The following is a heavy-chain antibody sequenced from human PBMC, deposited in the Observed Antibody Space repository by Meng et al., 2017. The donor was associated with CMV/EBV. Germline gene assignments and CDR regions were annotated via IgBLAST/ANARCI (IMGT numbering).Heavy chain of an antibody. CDR3: ARDGVVFGVVTLFDY. V-gene: IGHV1-2*02. CDR1: QYTFIDHH. Sequence: ASVKVSCKASQYTFIDHHMHWVRQAPGQGLEWMGWINPNSGDTKCAQKFQGRVTLSRDTSISTAYMDLSRLRSDDTAVYYCARDGVVFGVVTLFDYWGQGTLVTVSS. D-gene: IGHD3-3*01. J-gene: IGHJ4*02. CDR2: INPNSGDT.